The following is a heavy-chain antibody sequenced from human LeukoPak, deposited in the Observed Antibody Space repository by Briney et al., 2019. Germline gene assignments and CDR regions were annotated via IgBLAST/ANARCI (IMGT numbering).Heavy chain of an antibody. J-gene: IGHJ4*02. D-gene: IGHD3-22*01. Sequence: KPSQTLSLTCTVSGDSINSLDLWSWVRQPPGKGLEWIGEMYLNGTTHSNPSVKSRVTISIDKSKNQFFLNLSSVTAADTAVYYCAGLVGRYSSGLYYYYFDYWGQGTLVTVSS. CDR3: AGLVGRYSSGLYYYYFDY. CDR1: GDSINSLDL. V-gene: IGHV4-4*02. CDR2: MYLNGTT.